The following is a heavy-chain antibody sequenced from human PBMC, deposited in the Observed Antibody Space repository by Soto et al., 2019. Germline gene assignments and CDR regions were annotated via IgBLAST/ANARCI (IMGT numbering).Heavy chain of an antibody. CDR2: INPNSGVT. J-gene: IGHJ1*01. V-gene: IGHV1-2*02. CDR1: GYTFTGYC. Sequence: GASVKVSCKASGYTFTGYCIHWVRQAPGQGLEWMGWINPNSGVTNYAQKFQGRVTMTGDTSISTAYMELSRLRSDDTAVYYCAREGSSSSKYFQHWGQGTLVTV. D-gene: IGHD6-6*01. CDR3: AREGSSSSKYFQH.